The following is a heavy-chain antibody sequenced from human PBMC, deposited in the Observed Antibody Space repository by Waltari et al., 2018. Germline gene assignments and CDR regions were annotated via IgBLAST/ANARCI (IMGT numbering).Heavy chain of an antibody. V-gene: IGHV1-2*06. J-gene: IGHJ4*02. CDR2: INPNRGGT. Sequence: QVQLVQSGAEVKKPGASVKVSCKASGYTFTGYYMHWVRQAPGQGLEWMGRINPNRGGTNYAQKFQGRVTMTRDTSISTAYMELSRLRSDDTAVYYCARSYFWSGYYFDYWGQGTLVTVSS. CDR3: ARSYFWSGYYFDY. CDR1: GYTFTGYY. D-gene: IGHD3-3*01.